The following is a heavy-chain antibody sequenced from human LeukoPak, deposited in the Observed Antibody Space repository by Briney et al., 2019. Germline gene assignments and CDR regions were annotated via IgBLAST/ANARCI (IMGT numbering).Heavy chain of an antibody. CDR1: GDSISNSINH. CDR2: IQYSGGT. J-gene: IGHJ4*02. V-gene: IGHV4-39*07. CDR3: ARTTYYYGSGSYYYFDY. D-gene: IGHD3-10*01. Sequence: SETLSLTCTVSGDSISNSINHWGWIRQPPEKGLEWIGSIQYSGGTYYNPPLKSRVTISVDTSKNQFSLKLSSVTAADTAVYYCARTTYYYGSGSYYYFDYWGQGTLVTVSS.